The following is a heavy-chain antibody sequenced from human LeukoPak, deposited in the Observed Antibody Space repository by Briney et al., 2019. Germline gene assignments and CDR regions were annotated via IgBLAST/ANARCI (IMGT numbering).Heavy chain of an antibody. Sequence: ASVKVSCKASGGTFSSYAISLVRQAPGQGLEWVGGIIPILGTANYAQKFQGRVTITADESTSTAYMELSSLRSEDTAVYYCAREGEMATNVFDYWGQGTLVTVSS. V-gene: IGHV1-69*13. CDR2: IIPILGTA. J-gene: IGHJ4*02. CDR1: GGTFSSYA. D-gene: IGHD5-24*01. CDR3: AREGEMATNVFDY.